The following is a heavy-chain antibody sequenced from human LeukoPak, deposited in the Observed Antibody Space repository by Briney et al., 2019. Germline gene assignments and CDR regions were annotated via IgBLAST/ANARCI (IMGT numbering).Heavy chain of an antibody. D-gene: IGHD2-15*01. Sequence: GASVKVSCKASGYTFTTYPINWVRQAPGQGLEWMGIINPSGGNTNSAQKFQGRVTMTRDTSTSTVYMELSSLRSEDTAVYYCARDVCSGGSCWDWFDPWGQGTLVTVSS. CDR1: GYTFTTYP. CDR2: INPSGGNT. J-gene: IGHJ5*02. CDR3: ARDVCSGGSCWDWFDP. V-gene: IGHV1-46*01.